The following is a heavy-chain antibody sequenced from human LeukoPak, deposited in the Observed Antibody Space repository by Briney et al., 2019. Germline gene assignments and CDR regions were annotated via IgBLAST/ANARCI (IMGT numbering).Heavy chain of an antibody. Sequence: GASLRLSCAASGFTFSSYWMSWVRQAPGKGLEWVANIKQDGSEKYYVDSVKGRFTISRDNAKNSLYLQMNSLRAEDTAVYYCAREGFWSGPNWFDPWGQGTLVTVSS. CDR1: GFTFSSYW. J-gene: IGHJ5*02. V-gene: IGHV3-7*01. CDR2: IKQDGSEK. CDR3: AREGFWSGPNWFDP. D-gene: IGHD3-3*01.